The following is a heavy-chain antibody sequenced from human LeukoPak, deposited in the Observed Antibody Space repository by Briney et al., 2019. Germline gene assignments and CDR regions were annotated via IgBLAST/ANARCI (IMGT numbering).Heavy chain of an antibody. Sequence: PGGSLRLSCAASGFTFSNAWMSWVRQAPGKGLEWVGRIKSETDGGTTDYAAPVKGRFTISRDDSKNTLYLQMNSLKTEDTAVYYCTTGIGYYDFWSGYFGMDVWGQGTTITVSS. J-gene: IGHJ6*02. CDR1: GFTFSNAW. V-gene: IGHV3-15*01. CDR2: IKSETDGGTT. CDR3: TTGIGYYDFWSGYFGMDV. D-gene: IGHD3-3*01.